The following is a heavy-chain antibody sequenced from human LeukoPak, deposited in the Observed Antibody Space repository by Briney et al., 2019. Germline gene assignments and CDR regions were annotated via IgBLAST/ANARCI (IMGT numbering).Heavy chain of an antibody. V-gene: IGHV1-2*04. J-gene: IGHJ4*02. CDR1: GYTFTGYY. CDR2: INPNSGGT. CDR3: ARGREFGELPFDY. Sequence: GASVKVSCKASGYTFTGYYMHWVRQAPGQELEWMGWINPNSGGTNYAQKFQGWVTMTRDTSISTAYMELSRLRSDDTAVYYCARGREFGELPFDYWGQGTLVTVSS. D-gene: IGHD3-16*01.